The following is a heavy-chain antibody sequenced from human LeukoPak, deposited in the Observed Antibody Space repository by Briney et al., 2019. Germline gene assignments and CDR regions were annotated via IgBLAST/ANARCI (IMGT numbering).Heavy chain of an antibody. CDR2: ISSSGSIT. CDR3: ARGISPLDY. J-gene: IGHJ4*02. Sequence: PGGSLRLSCAASGFTFSSYEMNWVRQAPGKGLEWGSYISSSGSITYYADSVKGRFTISRDNAKHSLYLQMNSLRAEDTAAYYCARGISPLDYWGQGTLVTVSS. CDR1: GFTFSSYE. V-gene: IGHV3-48*03.